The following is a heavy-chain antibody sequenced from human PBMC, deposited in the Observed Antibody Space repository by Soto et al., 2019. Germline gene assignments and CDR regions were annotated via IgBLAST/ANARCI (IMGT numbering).Heavy chain of an antibody. D-gene: IGHD5-18*01. V-gene: IGHV4-30-2*01. Sequence: PSETLSLTCAFSVFSITSGGYSWSWIRQPPGKGLEWIGYIYHSGTTYYNPSLKSRVTILVDRSKNQYSLKLTSVTAADTAVYYCARWTGYFYGLDYWGRGTLVTVSS. CDR3: ARWTGYFYGLDY. J-gene: IGHJ4*02. CDR1: VFSITSGGYS. CDR2: IYHSGTT.